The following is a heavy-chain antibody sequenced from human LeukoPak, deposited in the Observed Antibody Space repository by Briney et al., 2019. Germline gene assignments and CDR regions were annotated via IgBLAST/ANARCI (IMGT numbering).Heavy chain of an antibody. J-gene: IGHJ4*02. CDR1: GFNFSAFS. V-gene: IGHV3-21*01. CDR2: ISLSGRFI. Sequence: GGSLRLSCGASGFNFSAFSMSWVRQAPGKGLEWVASISLSGRFIYYADSLKGRFTIPRDNAKNSVHLQVNSLRAEDTAVYYCAREMLVIPAAVDYWGQGTLVTVSS. CDR3: AREMLVIPAAVDY. D-gene: IGHD2-2*01.